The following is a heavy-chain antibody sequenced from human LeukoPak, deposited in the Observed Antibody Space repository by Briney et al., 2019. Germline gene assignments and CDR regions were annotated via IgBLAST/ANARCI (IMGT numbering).Heavy chain of an antibody. CDR3: ARNYDFWSGYYSRDNWFDP. Sequence: KTSETLSLTCAVSGYSISSGYYWGWIRQPPGKGLEWIGSIYHSGSTYYNPSLKSRITISVDTSKNQFSLKLSSVTAADTAVYYCARNYDFWSGYYSRDNWFDPWGQGTLVTVSS. CDR2: IYHSGST. CDR1: GYSISSGYY. V-gene: IGHV4-38-2*01. D-gene: IGHD3-3*01. J-gene: IGHJ5*02.